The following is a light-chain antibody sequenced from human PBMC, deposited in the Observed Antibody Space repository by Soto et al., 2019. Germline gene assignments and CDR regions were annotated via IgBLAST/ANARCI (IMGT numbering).Light chain of an antibody. J-gene: IGLJ1*01. V-gene: IGLV2-23*02. CDR2: EVS. CDR3: CSDAGSSTV. Sequence: QSALTQPASVSGSPGQSITISCTGTSSDVGSYNLVSWYQQHPGKAPKLMIHEVSKRPSGVSNRFSGSKSGNTASLTISGLQAEDEADYYCCSDAGSSTVFGTGTKVTVL. CDR1: SSDVGSYNL.